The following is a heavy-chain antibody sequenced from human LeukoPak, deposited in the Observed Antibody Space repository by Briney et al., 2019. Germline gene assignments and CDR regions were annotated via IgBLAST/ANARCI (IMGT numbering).Heavy chain of an antibody. D-gene: IGHD2-2*01. CDR2: MNPNSGNT. Sequence: ASVKVSCKASGYTFTSYDINWVRQATGQGLEWMGWMNPNSGNTGYAQKFQGRVTMTRNTSISTAYMELSSLRSEDTAVYYCARIFCSSTSCYGFFSGMDVWGQGTTVTVSS. V-gene: IGHV1-8*01. CDR1: GYTFTSYD. CDR3: ARIFCSSTSCYGFFSGMDV. J-gene: IGHJ6*02.